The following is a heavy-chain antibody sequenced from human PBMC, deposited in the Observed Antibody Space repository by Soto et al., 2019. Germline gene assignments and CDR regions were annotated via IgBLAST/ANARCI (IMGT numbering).Heavy chain of an antibody. CDR2: ISGSGDT. V-gene: IGHV3-23*01. CDR3: ATYGGDSGGFEYFKY. CDR1: GLTFSSYG. D-gene: IGHD2-21*02. Sequence: EVQLLESGGGLVQPGGSLRLSCAASGLTFSSYGVTWVRQAPGKGLEWVSAISGSGDTYNVDSLKGRFTISRDNSKSTLFLQMNSLRAEDTAVYYCATYGGDSGGFEYFKYWGQGTLVTVSS. J-gene: IGHJ1*01.